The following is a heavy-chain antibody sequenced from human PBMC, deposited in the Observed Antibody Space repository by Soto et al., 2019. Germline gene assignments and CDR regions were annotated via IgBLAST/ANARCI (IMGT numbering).Heavy chain of an antibody. CDR2: IYPGDSDT. D-gene: IGHD2-2*02. V-gene: IGHV5-51*01. J-gene: IGHJ4*02. CDR3: ATGGYCSRTSRYNFFDY. Sequence: GESLKISCKGSGYSFTTYWIGWVRQMPGKGLEWMGIIYPGDSDTRYGPSFQGQVTISADKSISTAYLQWSSLKASDTAMYYCATGGYCSRTSRYNFFDYWGQGTLVTVYS. CDR1: GYSFTTYW.